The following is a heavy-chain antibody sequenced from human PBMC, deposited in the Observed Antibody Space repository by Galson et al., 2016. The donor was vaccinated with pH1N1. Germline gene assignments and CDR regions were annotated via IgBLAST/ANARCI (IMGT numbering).Heavy chain of an antibody. CDR2: SSWDDDK. J-gene: IGHJ3*01. D-gene: IGHD2-15*01. CDR1: GFSLPTSGMR. CDR3: GRNPAFVGGAIDV. V-gene: IGHV2-70*04. Sequence: PALVTPTQTLTLTCTFSGFSLPTSGMRVSWIRQPPGTALEWLARSSWDDDKFYSTSLKTRLTISKDTSKNQVVLTMTNMDPVDTATYYCGRNPAFVGGAIDVWGQGTMVTVSS.